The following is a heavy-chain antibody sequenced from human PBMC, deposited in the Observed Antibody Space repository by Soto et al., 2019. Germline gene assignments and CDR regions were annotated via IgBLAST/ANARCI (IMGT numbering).Heavy chain of an antibody. Sequence: PSETLSLTCDVYGGPFSGYYCTWIRQPPGKGLEWIGEINDSGSTNYNPSLNSRVTISVDTSKNQFYLKLSSVTAADTAVYYCAGAVYSSSYYYYYMDVWGKGTTVTVSS. V-gene: IGHV4-34*01. CDR3: AGAVYSSSYYYYYMDV. J-gene: IGHJ6*03. D-gene: IGHD6-6*01. CDR1: GGPFSGYY. CDR2: INDSGST.